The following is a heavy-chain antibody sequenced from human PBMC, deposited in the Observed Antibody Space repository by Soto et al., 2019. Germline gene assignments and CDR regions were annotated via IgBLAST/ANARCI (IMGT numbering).Heavy chain of an antibody. Sequence: ASVKVSCKASGYTFTKFYMHWVRQSPGQGLEWMGIINPSGGGTSYAQKFQGRVTMTRDTSTSTVYMELSNLRSEDTAVYYCARDQIFGVVTHFPSAEYFKYWGQGTLVTVSS. J-gene: IGHJ1*01. CDR2: INPSGGGT. CDR3: ARDQIFGVVTHFPSAEYFKY. D-gene: IGHD3-3*01. V-gene: IGHV1-46*01. CDR1: GYTFTKFY.